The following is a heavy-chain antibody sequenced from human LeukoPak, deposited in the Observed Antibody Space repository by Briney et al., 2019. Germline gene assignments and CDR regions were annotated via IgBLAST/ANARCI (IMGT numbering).Heavy chain of an antibody. Sequence: PSQTLSLTCTVSGGSISSGGYYWSWIRQHPGKGLEWIGYIYYSGSTYYNPSLKSRVTISVDTSKNQFSLKLSSVTAADTTVYYCARRGLDSSTNYFDYWGQGTLVTVSS. CDR3: ARRGLDSSTNYFDY. V-gene: IGHV4-31*03. CDR1: GGSISSGGYY. D-gene: IGHD2-2*01. J-gene: IGHJ4*02. CDR2: IYYSGST.